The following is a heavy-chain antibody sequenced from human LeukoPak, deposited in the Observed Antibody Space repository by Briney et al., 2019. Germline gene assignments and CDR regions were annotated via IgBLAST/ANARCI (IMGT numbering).Heavy chain of an antibody. CDR3: ARAPYYGSGTQRGDAFDI. CDR2: IYCSGSN. D-gene: IGHD3-10*01. V-gene: IGHV4-39*01. Sequence: PSETLSLTCTVSGGSISSSSDYWGWIRQPPGEGLEWIGRIYCSGSNYYNPSLKSRVTISVDTSKNQFSLNLSSVTAADTAVYYCARAPYYGSGTQRGDAFDIWGQGTMVTVSS. CDR1: GGSISSSSDY. J-gene: IGHJ3*02.